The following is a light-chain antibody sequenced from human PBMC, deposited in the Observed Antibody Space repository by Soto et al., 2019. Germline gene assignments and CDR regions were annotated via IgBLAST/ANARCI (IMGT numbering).Light chain of an antibody. Sequence: QSVLTQPPSASGTPGQRVTISCSGSSSNIGTNYVYWYQHLPGTAPKLHIYRNNQRPSGVPDRFSGSKSGTSASLAISGLRSDDESDYYCATWDDSLSGGVFGGGTKLTVL. J-gene: IGLJ3*02. CDR2: RNN. CDR3: ATWDDSLSGGV. CDR1: SSNIGTNY. V-gene: IGLV1-47*01.